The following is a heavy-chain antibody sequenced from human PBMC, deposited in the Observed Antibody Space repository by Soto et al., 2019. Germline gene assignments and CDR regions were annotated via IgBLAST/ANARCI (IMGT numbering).Heavy chain of an antibody. CDR2: ISDSGSS. J-gene: IGHJ4*02. Sequence: QVQLQESGPGLVKPSQTLTLTCTVSGGSISSGSFYWSWIRQHPGKGLEWIGHISDSGSSYYNPSLECRVTISVDTSKHQFSLKLSAVTAADTPVYFCARTTFYDIFTAYYSLFDYWGQGTLVTVSS. D-gene: IGHD3-9*01. CDR1: GGSISSGSFY. V-gene: IGHV4-31*03. CDR3: ARTTFYDIFTAYYSLFDY.